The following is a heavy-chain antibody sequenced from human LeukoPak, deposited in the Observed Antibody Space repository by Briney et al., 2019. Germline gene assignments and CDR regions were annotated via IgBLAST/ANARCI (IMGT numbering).Heavy chain of an antibody. CDR3: ARGAYSSSWYYFDY. J-gene: IGHJ4*02. Sequence: SETLSLTCTASGGSISSYYWSWIRQPPGKGLEWIGYIYYSGSTNYNPSLKSRVTISVDTSKNQFSLKLSSVTAADTAVYYCARGAYSSSWYYFDYWGQGTLVTVSS. CDR1: GGSISSYY. CDR2: IYYSGST. D-gene: IGHD6-13*01. V-gene: IGHV4-59*01.